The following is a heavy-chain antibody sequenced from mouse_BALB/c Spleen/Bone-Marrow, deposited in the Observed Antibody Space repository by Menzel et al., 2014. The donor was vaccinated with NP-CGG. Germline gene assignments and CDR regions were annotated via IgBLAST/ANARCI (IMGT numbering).Heavy chain of an antibody. D-gene: IGHD3-1*01. CDR1: GDSITSGY. CDR2: ISYSSST. Sequence: EVKLMESGPSLVKPSQTLSLTCSVTGDSITSGYWNWIRKFPGNELEYMGFISYSSSTYYNPSLKSRISITRDTSKNLYYLQLNSVTTEDSATYYCARSGSSGYHYYAMDYWGQGTSVTVSP. CDR3: ARSGSSGYHYYAMDY. V-gene: IGHV3-8*02. J-gene: IGHJ4*01.